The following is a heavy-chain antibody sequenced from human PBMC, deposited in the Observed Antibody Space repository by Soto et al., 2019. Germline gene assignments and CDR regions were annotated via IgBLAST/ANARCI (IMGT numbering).Heavy chain of an antibody. J-gene: IGHJ4*01. CDR3: ARSMVVGTALAY. CDR2: INAGNGNT. CDR1: GYTFTSYA. V-gene: IGHV1-3*05. D-gene: IGHD2-21*02. Sequence: QVQLVQSGAEEKKPGASVKVSCKASGYTFTSYAMHWVRQAPGQRLEWMGWINAGNGNTKYSQKFQGRVTITRDTPASKANRELSSRKSEDTAVYYLARSMVVGTALAYWGKEPWSPSPQ.